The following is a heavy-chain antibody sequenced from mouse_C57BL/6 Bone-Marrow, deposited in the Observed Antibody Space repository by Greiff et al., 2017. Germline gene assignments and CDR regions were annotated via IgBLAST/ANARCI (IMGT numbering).Heavy chain of an antibody. J-gene: IGHJ3*01. CDR2: INPSTGGT. CDR1: GYSFTGYY. CDR3: AREWDYDYDEGPWFAY. V-gene: IGHV1-42*01. Sequence: VQLQQSGPELVKPGASVKISCKASGYSFTGYYMNWVKQSPEKSLEWIGEINPSTGGTTYNQKFKAKATLTVDKSSSTAYMQLKSLTSEDSAVXYCAREWDYDYDEGPWFAYWGQGTLVTVSA. D-gene: IGHD2-4*01.